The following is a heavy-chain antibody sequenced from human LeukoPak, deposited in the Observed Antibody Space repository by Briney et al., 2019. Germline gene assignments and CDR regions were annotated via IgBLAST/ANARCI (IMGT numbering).Heavy chain of an antibody. Sequence: SETLSLTCTVSGGSISSYYWSWIRQPPGKGLEWIAYISDIGSINYNPSLKSRVTISLDTSKNQFSLKRSSVTAADTAVYYCAGHHPRNTVDFWGQGTLVTVSS. CDR3: AGHHPRNTVDF. J-gene: IGHJ4*02. D-gene: IGHD2/OR15-2a*01. CDR2: ISDIGSI. CDR1: GGSISSYY. V-gene: IGHV4-59*08.